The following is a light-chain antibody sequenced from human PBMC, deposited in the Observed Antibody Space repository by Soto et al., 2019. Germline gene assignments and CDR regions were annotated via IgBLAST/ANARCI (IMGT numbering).Light chain of an antibody. V-gene: IGLV1-47*01. Sequence: QSVLTQPPSASGTPGQRVTISCSGSSSNIGSNYVYWYQQLPGTAPKLLIYRNNQRPSGVPDRFSGSKSATSASLAISGLRSEDEADYYCAAWDDSLSVLFGTGTKLTVL. CDR2: RNN. CDR1: SSNIGSNY. CDR3: AAWDDSLSVL. J-gene: IGLJ1*01.